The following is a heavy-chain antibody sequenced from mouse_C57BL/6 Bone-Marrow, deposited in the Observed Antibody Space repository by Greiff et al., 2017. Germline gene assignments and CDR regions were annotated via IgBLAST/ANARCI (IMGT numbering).Heavy chain of an antibody. D-gene: IGHD2-12*01. CDR1: GFTFSSYA. CDR3: TRADYTHYAMDY. CDR2: ISSGGDYI. V-gene: IGHV5-9-1*02. J-gene: IGHJ4*01. Sequence: EVQLVESGEGLVKPGGSLKLSCAASGFTFSSYAMSWVRQTPEKRLEWVAYISSGGDYIYYADTVKGRFTISRDNARNTLYLQMSSLKSEDTAMYYCTRADYTHYAMDYWGQGTSVTVSS.